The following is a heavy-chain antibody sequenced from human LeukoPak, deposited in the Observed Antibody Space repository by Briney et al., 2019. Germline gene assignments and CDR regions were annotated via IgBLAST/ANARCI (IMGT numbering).Heavy chain of an antibody. J-gene: IGHJ3*02. CDR3: ARSYGYGVDACDI. Sequence: GGSLTLSCAVSGFSGYWMHWVRQAPRKGVGWVSRMNSDGSSTNYAHPVKGAVTITRDNSKTTLYLQMTSLRPGDTAVYYCARSYGYGVDACDIWGKGTMVTVSS. V-gene: IGHV3-74*01. CDR1: GFSGYW. D-gene: IGHD5-18*01. CDR2: MNSDGSST.